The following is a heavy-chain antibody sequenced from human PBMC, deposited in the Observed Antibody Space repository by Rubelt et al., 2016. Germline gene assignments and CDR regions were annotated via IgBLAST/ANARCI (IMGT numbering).Heavy chain of an antibody. J-gene: IGHJ4*02. CDR3: ARDLDVRGEIDY. CDR2: INPSGGST. Sequence: QVQLVQSGAEVKKPGASVKVSCKASGYTFTSYYMHWVRQAPGQGLEWMGIINPSGGSTSYAQKFQGRATSPRDTATSTVYMELGSLRSEDTAVYYCARDLDVRGEIDYWGQGTLVTVSS. CDR1: GYTFTSYY. V-gene: IGHV1-46*01. D-gene: IGHD3-16*01.